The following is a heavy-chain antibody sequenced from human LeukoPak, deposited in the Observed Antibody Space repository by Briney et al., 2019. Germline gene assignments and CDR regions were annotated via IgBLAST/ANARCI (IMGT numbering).Heavy chain of an antibody. D-gene: IGHD4-23*01. J-gene: IGHJ6*02. CDR3: AKQPLDGGYYYYYGMDV. CDR2: IYSGGST. CDR1: GFTVSSNY. V-gene: IGHV3-53*05. Sequence: GGSLRLSCAASGFTVSSNYMSWVRQAPGKGLEWVSVIYSGGSTYYADSVKGRFTISRDNSKNTLYLQMNSLRAEDTAVYYCAKQPLDGGYYYYYGMDVWGQGTTVTVSS.